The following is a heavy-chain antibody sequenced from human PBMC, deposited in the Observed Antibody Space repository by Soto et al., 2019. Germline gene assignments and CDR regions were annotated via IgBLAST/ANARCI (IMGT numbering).Heavy chain of an antibody. CDR2: IKQDGSEK. CDR3: ARDPNSSWSLLGDY. J-gene: IGHJ4*02. CDR1: GFTFSSYW. Sequence: EVQLVESGGGLVQPGGSLRLSCAASGFTFSSYWMSWVRQAPGKGLEWVANIKQDGSEKYYVDSVKGRFTISRDNAKNSLYLQMNSLRAEDTAVYYCARDPNSSWSLLGDYWGQGTLVTVSS. V-gene: IGHV3-7*01. D-gene: IGHD6-13*01.